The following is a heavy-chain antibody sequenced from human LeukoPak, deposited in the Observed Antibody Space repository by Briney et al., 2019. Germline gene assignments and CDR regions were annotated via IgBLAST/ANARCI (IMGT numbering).Heavy chain of an antibody. D-gene: IGHD4-17*01. V-gene: IGHV3-49*03. J-gene: IGHJ4*02. CDR1: GFSFGDYA. CDR3: ARDGMVTTWFDY. CDR2: IRSKAYGGTT. Sequence: GGSLRLSCTASGFSFGDYAMNWFRQAPGKGLEWVGFIRSKAYGGTTEYAASVKGRFTISRDDSKSIAYLQMISLKTEDTAVYYCARDGMVTTWFDYWGQGILVTVSS.